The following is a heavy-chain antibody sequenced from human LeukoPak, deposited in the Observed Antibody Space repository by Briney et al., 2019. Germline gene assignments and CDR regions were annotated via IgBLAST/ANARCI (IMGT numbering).Heavy chain of an antibody. Sequence: GGSLRLSCAASGFTFRSYAMNWVRQAPGKGLEWVSVISGSGTNTYYADSAKGRFTISRDNSKNTLFLQMHSLRAEDTAVYYCAKGSVPIISSSYFDYWGQGTLVTVSS. CDR2: ISGSGTNT. J-gene: IGHJ4*02. CDR3: AKGSVPIISSSYFDY. D-gene: IGHD6-13*01. CDR1: GFTFRSYA. V-gene: IGHV3-23*01.